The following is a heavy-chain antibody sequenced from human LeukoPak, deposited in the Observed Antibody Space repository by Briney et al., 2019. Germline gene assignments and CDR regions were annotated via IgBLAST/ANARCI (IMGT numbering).Heavy chain of an antibody. J-gene: IGHJ4*02. D-gene: IGHD5-24*01. CDR3: AREVGDGYNSPTNDY. CDR1: GGSFSGYY. Sequence: LETLSLTCAVYGGSFSGYYWSWIRQPPGKGLEWIGEINHSGSTNYNPSLKSRVTISVDTSKNQFSLKLSSVTAADTAVYYCAREVGDGYNSPTNDYWGQGTLVTVSS. V-gene: IGHV4-34*01. CDR2: INHSGST.